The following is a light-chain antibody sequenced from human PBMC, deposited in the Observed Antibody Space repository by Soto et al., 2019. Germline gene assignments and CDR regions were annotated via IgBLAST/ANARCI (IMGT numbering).Light chain of an antibody. J-gene: IGKJ4*01. CDR1: QSISSH. Sequence: EIVLTQSPATLSLSPGERATLSCRASQSISSHLAWYQQKPGQAPRLLIYDASNRATGSPARFSGSGSGTDFTLTINSLEPEDFAVYYCQQRPNWPLTFGGGTKVEIK. CDR2: DAS. V-gene: IGKV3-11*01. CDR3: QQRPNWPLT.